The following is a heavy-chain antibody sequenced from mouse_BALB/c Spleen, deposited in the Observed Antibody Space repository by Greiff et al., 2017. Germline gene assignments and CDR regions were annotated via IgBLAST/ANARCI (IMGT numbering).Heavy chain of an antibody. Sequence: DVMLVESGGGLVKPGGSLKLSCAASGFTFSSYAMSWVRQTPEKRLEWVASISSGGSTYYPDSVKGRFTISRDNARNILYLQMSSLRSEDTAMYYCARADGYYVWFAYWGQGTLVTVSA. D-gene: IGHD2-3*01. CDR3: ARADGYYVWFAY. CDR2: ISSGGST. CDR1: GFTFSSYA. V-gene: IGHV5-6-5*01. J-gene: IGHJ3*01.